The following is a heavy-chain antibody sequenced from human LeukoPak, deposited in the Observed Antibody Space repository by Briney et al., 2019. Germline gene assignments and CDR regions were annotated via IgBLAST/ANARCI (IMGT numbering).Heavy chain of an antibody. Sequence: GRSLRLSCAASGFTFSSYGMHWVRQAPGKGLEGVAVIWYDGSNKYYADSVKGRFTISRDNSKNTLYLQMNSLRAEDTAVYYCAREQWLVGWDYWGQGTLVTASS. CDR3: AREQWLVGWDY. V-gene: IGHV3-33*01. CDR2: IWYDGSNK. CDR1: GFTFSSYG. J-gene: IGHJ4*02. D-gene: IGHD6-19*01.